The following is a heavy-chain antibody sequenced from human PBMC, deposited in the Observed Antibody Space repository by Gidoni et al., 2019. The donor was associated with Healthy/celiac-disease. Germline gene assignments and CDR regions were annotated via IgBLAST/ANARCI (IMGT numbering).Heavy chain of an antibody. Sequence: QVQLVQSGAEVKKPGASVKVSCKASGSTFTSYAMHWGRQAPGQRLEWMGWINAGNGNTKYSQKFQGRVTITRDTSASTAYMELSSLRSEDTAVYYCARATAEVLRFLEWFPGYGMDVWGQGTTVTVSS. CDR1: GSTFTSYA. V-gene: IGHV1-3*01. CDR2: INAGNGNT. CDR3: ARATAEVLRFLEWFPGYGMDV. J-gene: IGHJ6*02. D-gene: IGHD3-3*01.